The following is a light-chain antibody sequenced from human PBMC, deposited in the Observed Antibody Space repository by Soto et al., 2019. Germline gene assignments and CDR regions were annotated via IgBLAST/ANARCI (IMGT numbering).Light chain of an antibody. J-gene: IGKJ2*01. CDR3: QQYNNRPPET. CDR1: QSVGSN. V-gene: IGKV3-15*01. CDR2: GAS. Sequence: EIVMTQSPAPLSVSPGERATLSCRASQSVGSNLAWYQQKPGQAPRLLIYGASTRATGIPARFSGSGSGTEFTLTISSLQSEDFATYYCQQYNNRPPETFGQGTKLE.